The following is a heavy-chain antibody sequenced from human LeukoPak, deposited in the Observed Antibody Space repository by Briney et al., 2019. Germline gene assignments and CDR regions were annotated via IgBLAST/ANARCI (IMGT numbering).Heavy chain of an antibody. D-gene: IGHD3-22*01. Sequence: ASVKVSCKASGYTFTSYGISWVRQAPGQGLEWMGWISAYNGNTNYAQKLQGRVTMTTDTSTSTAYMELRSLRSDDTAVYYCAREASPEYYYDSSGYYYGTYYFDYWGQGTLVTVSS. CDR2: ISAYNGNT. CDR1: GYTFTSYG. J-gene: IGHJ4*02. CDR3: AREASPEYYYDSSGYYYGTYYFDY. V-gene: IGHV1-18*01.